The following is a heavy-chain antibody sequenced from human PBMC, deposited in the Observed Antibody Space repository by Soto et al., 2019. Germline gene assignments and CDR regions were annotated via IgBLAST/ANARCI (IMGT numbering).Heavy chain of an antibody. J-gene: IGHJ3*02. CDR2: TWNDGSHK. Sequence: QVQLVESGGGVVQPGRSLRLSCVASGFTFSTYGMHWVRQAPGKGLEWVAMTWNDGSHKYYADPVKDRFTISRDNFKNTLYLQLNSLRDEDSAVYYCTTELNDMQAFDIWGQGTMVTVSS. V-gene: IGHV3-33*01. CDR1: GFTFSTYG. D-gene: IGHD1-1*01. CDR3: TTELNDMQAFDI.